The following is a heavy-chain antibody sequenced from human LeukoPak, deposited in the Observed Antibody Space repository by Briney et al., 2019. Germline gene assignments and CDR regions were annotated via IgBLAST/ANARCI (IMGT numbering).Heavy chain of an antibody. D-gene: IGHD2-21*01. Sequence: GGSLRLSCAASGFTFSNHGMHWARQAPGKGLEWVAVIWYDESKKYYADSVKGRFTISGDISKNTLYLQMNGLRAEDTAVYFCARDPQSSMDYWGQGTLVTVSS. CDR1: GFTFSNHG. V-gene: IGHV3-33*01. CDR3: ARDPQSSMDY. J-gene: IGHJ4*02. CDR2: IWYDESKK.